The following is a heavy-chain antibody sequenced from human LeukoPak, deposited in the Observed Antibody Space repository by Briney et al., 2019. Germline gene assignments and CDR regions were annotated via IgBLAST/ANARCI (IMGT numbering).Heavy chain of an antibody. J-gene: IGHJ4*02. CDR2: IIPIFGTA. V-gene: IGHV1-69*13. CDR3: ARDRDYGDYVFFDY. Sequence: SVKVSCKASGGTFSSYAISWVRQAPGQGLEWMGGIIPIFGTANYAQKFQGRVTITAGESTSTAYMELSSLRSEDTAVYYCARDRDYGDYVFFDYWGQGTLVTVSS. D-gene: IGHD4-17*01. CDR1: GGTFSSYA.